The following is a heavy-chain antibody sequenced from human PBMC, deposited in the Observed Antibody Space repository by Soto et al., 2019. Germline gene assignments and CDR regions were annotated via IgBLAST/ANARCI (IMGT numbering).Heavy chain of an antibody. V-gene: IGHV4-4*02. CDR2: MYHSGST. J-gene: IGHJ5*02. CDR3: ARAHCSGGSCYSVQHWFDP. Sequence: VQLQESGPGLVKPSGTLSLTCAVSGGSISSSNWWSWVRQPPGKGLEWIGEMYHSGSTNHNPSLKSRVTISVDKSKNQFSLKLSSVTAADTAVYYCARAHCSGGSCYSVQHWFDPWGQGTLVTVSS. D-gene: IGHD2-15*01. CDR1: GGSISSSNW.